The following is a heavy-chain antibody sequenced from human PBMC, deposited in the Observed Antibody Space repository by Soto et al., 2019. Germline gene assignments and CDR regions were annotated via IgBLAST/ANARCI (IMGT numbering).Heavy chain of an antibody. D-gene: IGHD2-15*01. Sequence: EVQLVESGGGLVQPGGSLRLSCAASGFTFSNYNMNWVRQAPGKGLEWVSYISSSSDTIYYADSVKGRFTTSRDNAKNSLYLQMNSLRDEDTAVYYCAGYCSGGSCYSSTPWFDPWGQGTLVTVSS. CDR3: AGYCSGGSCYSSTPWFDP. CDR1: GFTFSNYN. CDR2: ISSSSDTI. V-gene: IGHV3-48*02. J-gene: IGHJ5*02.